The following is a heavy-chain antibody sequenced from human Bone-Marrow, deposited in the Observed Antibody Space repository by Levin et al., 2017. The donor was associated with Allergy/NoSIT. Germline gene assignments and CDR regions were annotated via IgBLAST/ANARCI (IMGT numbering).Heavy chain of an antibody. CDR1: GLTFSSYA. J-gene: IGHJ4*02. CDR2: ISYNGDNK. Sequence: PGGSLRLSCAASGLTFSSYAMSWVRQAPGKGLEWVSFISYNGDNKYFTDSVKGRFTISRDNAKNTLYLQMNRLRAEDTAIYYCAKDRPQATDYYDSSGSLDYWGQGTLVTVSS. D-gene: IGHD3-22*01. V-gene: IGHV3-30*04. CDR3: AKDRPQATDYYDSSGSLDY.